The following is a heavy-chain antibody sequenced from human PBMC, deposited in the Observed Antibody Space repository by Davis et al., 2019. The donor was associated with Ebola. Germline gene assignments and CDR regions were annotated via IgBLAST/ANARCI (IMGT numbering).Heavy chain of an antibody. J-gene: IGHJ6*02. V-gene: IGHV1-18*01. D-gene: IGHD2-15*01. CDR1: GYTFTSYG. Sequence: ASVKVSCKASGYTFTSYGISWVRQAPGQGLEWMGWISAYNGNTNYAQKLQGRVTITADKSTSTAYMELSSLRSEDTAVYYCARAKIVVVASHPYYYYGMDVWGQGTTVTVSS. CDR3: ARAKIVVVASHPYYYYGMDV. CDR2: ISAYNGNT.